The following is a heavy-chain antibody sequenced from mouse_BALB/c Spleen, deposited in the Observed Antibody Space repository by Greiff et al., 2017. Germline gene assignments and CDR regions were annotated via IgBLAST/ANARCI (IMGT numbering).Heavy chain of an antibody. J-gene: IGHJ2*01. CDR3: TRGGNYAYYFDY. Sequence: QVHVKQPGAELVRPGASVKLSCKASGYTFTSYWINWVKQRPGQGLEWIGNIYPSDSYTNYNQKFKDKATLTVDKSSSTAYMQLSSPTSEDSAVYYCTRGGNYAYYFDYWGQGTTLTVSS. CDR1: GYTFTSYW. CDR2: IYPSDSYT. V-gene: IGHV1-69*02. D-gene: IGHD2-1*01.